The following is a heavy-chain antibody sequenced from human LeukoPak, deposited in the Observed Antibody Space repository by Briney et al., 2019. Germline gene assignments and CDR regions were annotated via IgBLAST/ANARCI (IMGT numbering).Heavy chain of an antibody. Sequence: SETLSLTCTVSGGSISSYYWSWIRQPPGKGLEWIGYIYYSGSTYYNPSLKSRVTISVDTSKNQFSLKLSSVTAADTAVYYCASREGSGYYAYWGQGTLVTVSS. V-gene: IGHV4-59*01. J-gene: IGHJ4*02. CDR1: GGSISSYY. CDR2: IYYSGST. CDR3: ASREGSGYYAY. D-gene: IGHD3-3*01.